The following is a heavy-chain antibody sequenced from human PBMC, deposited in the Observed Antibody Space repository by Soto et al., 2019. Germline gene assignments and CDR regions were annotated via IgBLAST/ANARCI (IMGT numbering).Heavy chain of an antibody. Sequence: GGSLRLSXVASGFTFSSYAMSWVRQVPGKGLEWVSTISDAAGSAYYVDSVKGRFTISRDNSKKTLYLQMNSLRAEDSAVYYCARPYGGKIGDAPDLWGPGTMVT. D-gene: IGHD4-17*01. CDR1: GFTFSSYA. CDR2: ISDAAGSA. CDR3: ARPYGGKIGDAPDL. J-gene: IGHJ3*01. V-gene: IGHV3-23*01.